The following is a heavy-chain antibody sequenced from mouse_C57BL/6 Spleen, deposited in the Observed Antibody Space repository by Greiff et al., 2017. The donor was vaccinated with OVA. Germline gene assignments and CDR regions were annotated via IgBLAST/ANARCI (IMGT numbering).Heavy chain of an antibody. CDR2: IYPGDGDT. Sequence: VQLQQSGPELVKPGASVKISCKASGYAFSSSWMNWVKQRPGKGLEWIGRIYPGDGDTNYNGKFKGKATLTADKSSSTAYMQLSSLSSEDSAVYFCARGDGYYVSDYWGQGTLVTVSA. CDR1: GYAFSSSW. D-gene: IGHD2-3*01. J-gene: IGHJ3*01. CDR3: ARGDGYYVSDY. V-gene: IGHV1-82*01.